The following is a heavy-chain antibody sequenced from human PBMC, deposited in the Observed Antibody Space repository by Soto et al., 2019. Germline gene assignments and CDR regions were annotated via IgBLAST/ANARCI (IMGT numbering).Heavy chain of an antibody. CDR3: ARQVGGWAPWYFDY. D-gene: IGHD6-19*01. CDR1: GGSISSYY. Sequence: QVQLQESGPGLVNPSETLSLTCTVSGGSISSYYWSWIRQPPGKGLEWIGYIYYSGSTNYNPSLKSRVTISVDTSKNQFSLKLSSVTAAATAVYYCARQVGGWAPWYFDYWGQGTLVTVSS. CDR2: IYYSGST. J-gene: IGHJ4*02. V-gene: IGHV4-59*08.